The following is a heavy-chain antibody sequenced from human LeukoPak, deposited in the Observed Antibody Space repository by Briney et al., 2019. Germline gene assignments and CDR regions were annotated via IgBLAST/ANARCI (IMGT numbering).Heavy chain of an antibody. Sequence: SETLSLTCAVYGGSFSGYYWSWIHQPPGKGLEWIGEIYHSGSTNYNPSLKSRVTISVDKSKNQFSLKLSSVTAADTAVYYCARGSGAVAGHYYYYYMDVWGKGTTVTVSS. V-gene: IGHV4-34*01. CDR1: GGSFSGYY. D-gene: IGHD6-19*01. CDR3: ARGSGAVAGHYYYYYMDV. CDR2: IYHSGST. J-gene: IGHJ6*03.